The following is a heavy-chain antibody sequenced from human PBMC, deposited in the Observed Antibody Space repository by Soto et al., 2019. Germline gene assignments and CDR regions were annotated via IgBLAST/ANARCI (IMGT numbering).Heavy chain of an antibody. J-gene: IGHJ3*01. D-gene: IGHD2-15*01. CDR3: AKGTTPLEAG. Sequence: XRSLRLSCAASGFTFSSYAXXWVXQAPGKGLEWVSAISGSGGSTYYADSVKGRFPISRDNSKNTLYLQMNSLRAEDTAVYYCAKGTTPLEAGWGQGTMVTVSS. CDR1: GFTFSSYA. CDR2: ISGSGGST. V-gene: IGHV3-23*01.